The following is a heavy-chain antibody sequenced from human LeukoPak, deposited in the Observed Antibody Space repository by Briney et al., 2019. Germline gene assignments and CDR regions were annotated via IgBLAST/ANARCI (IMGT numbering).Heavy chain of an antibody. J-gene: IGHJ1*01. Sequence: SETLSLTCTVSGNSIRSSSYYWGWIRQSPEKGLEWIGSIYYNGSTYCSASFKSRVTISVDTSQNQFSLKLRSVTAADRAVYYCASRYYYDTRGYFLHWGQGTLVTVSS. V-gene: IGHV4-39*01. CDR1: GNSIRSSSYY. D-gene: IGHD3-22*01. CDR2: IYYNGST. CDR3: ASRYYYDTRGYFLH.